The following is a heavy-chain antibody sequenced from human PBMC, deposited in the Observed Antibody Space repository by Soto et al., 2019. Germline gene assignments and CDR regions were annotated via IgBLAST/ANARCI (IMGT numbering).Heavy chain of an antibody. Sequence: QVQLVQSGAEVKKPGSSVKVSCKASGGTFSSYAISWVRQAPGQGLEWMGGIIPIFGTANDAQKFQGRVTITADESTSTAYMELSSLISEDTAVYYCASGLSYYESSGYYDEYFQHLGQGTLVTVCS. D-gene: IGHD3-22*01. J-gene: IGHJ1*01. V-gene: IGHV1-69*01. CDR3: ASGLSYYESSGYYDEYFQH. CDR2: IIPIFGTA. CDR1: GGTFSSYA.